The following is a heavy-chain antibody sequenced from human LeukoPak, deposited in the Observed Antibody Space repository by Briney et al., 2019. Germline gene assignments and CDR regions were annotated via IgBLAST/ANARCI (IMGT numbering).Heavy chain of an antibody. Sequence: PGGSLRLSCAASGFTVSSNYMSWVRQAPGKALEWVSVIYSGGSTYYADSVKGRFTISRDNSKNTLYLQMNSLRAEDTAVYYCARDRVAVAAYFHYWGQGTLVTVSS. D-gene: IGHD6-19*01. J-gene: IGHJ4*02. CDR3: ARDRVAVAAYFHY. CDR2: IYSGGST. V-gene: IGHV3-53*01. CDR1: GFTVSSNY.